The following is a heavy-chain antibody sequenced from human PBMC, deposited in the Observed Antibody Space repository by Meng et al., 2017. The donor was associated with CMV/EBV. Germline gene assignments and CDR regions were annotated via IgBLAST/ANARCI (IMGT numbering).Heavy chain of an antibody. CDR3: ARVDRYNWNDVGAFDI. CDR2: IIPIFGTA. D-gene: IGHD1-1*01. J-gene: IGHJ3*02. Sequence: SVKVSCKASGYTFTSYGISWVRQAPGQGLEWMGGIIPIFGTANYAQKFQGRVTITTDESTSTAYMELSSLRSEDTAVYYCARVDRYNWNDVGAFDIWGQGTMVTVSS. V-gene: IGHV1-69*05. CDR1: GYTFTSYG.